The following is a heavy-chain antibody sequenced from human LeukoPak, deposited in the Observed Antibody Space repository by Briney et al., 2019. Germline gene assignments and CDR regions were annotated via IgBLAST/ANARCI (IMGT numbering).Heavy chain of an antibody. V-gene: IGHV3-48*01. CDR2: IGISSGNT. D-gene: IGHD2-2*01. J-gene: IGHJ4*02. CDR3: ARDTKYAFDN. Sequence: GGSLRLSCAASGFTFSSYSMNWVRQAPGKGLEWISYIGISSGNTKYADSVKGRFTISGDKANNSVYLQMNSLRVEDTAVYYCARDTKYAFDNWGQGTLVTVSS. CDR1: GFTFSSYS.